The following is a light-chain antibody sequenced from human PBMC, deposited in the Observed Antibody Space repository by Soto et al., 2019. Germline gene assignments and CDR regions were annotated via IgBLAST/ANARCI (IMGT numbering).Light chain of an antibody. CDR3: QQSSNWPPEIT. Sequence: EIVLTQSPATLSLSPVERATLSCRASQSVPRNLAWYQQRPGQAPRLLIYDASSRATGIPDRFSGSGSGTDFILTISSLQPEDFAVYYCQQSSNWPPEITFGQGTRLEIK. CDR1: QSVPRN. V-gene: IGKV3-11*01. J-gene: IGKJ5*01. CDR2: DAS.